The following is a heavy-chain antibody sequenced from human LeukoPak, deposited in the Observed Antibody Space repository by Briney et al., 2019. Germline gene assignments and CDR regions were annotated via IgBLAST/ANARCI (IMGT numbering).Heavy chain of an antibody. J-gene: IGHJ4*02. Sequence: ASVKVSCKASGYTLTSYGISWVRQAPGQGLEWMGWINTYNGNTKYAQKFQGRVTMTTDTSTSTAYMELRSLRSDDTAVYYCARGEYSGYENWGQGTLVTVSS. CDR1: GYTLTSYG. V-gene: IGHV1-18*01. D-gene: IGHD5-12*01. CDR3: ARGEYSGYEN. CDR2: INTYNGNT.